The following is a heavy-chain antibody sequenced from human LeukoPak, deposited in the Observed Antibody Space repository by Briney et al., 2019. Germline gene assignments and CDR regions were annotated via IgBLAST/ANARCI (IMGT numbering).Heavy chain of an antibody. CDR1: GYTFTSYD. Sequence: GASVKVSCKAPGYTFTSYDINRVRQATGQGLEWMGWMNPNSGNTGYAQKFQGRVTMTRNTSISTAYMELSSLRSEDTAVYYCARGNRPRGLGYYYGMDVWGQGTTVTVSS. CDR3: ARGNRPRGLGYYYGMDV. V-gene: IGHV1-8*01. D-gene: IGHD1-14*01. J-gene: IGHJ6*02. CDR2: MNPNSGNT.